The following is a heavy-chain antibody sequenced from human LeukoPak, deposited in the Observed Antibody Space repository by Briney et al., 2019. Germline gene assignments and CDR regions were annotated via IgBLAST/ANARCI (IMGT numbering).Heavy chain of an antibody. CDR2: INPNSGGT. D-gene: IGHD2-2*02. J-gene: IGHJ4*02. CDR1: GYTFTGYY. V-gene: IGHV1-2*02. CDR3: ARATNPSAVVPAAIGGPVFDY. Sequence: ASVKVSCKASGYTFTGYYMHWVRQAPEQGLEWMGWINPNSGGTNYAQKFQGRVTMTRDTSISTAYMELSRLRSEDTAVYYCARATNPSAVVPAAIGGPVFDYWGQGTLVTVSS.